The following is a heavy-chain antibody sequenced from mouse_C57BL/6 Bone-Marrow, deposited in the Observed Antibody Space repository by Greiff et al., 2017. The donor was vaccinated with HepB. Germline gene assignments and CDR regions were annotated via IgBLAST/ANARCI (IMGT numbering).Heavy chain of an antibody. V-gene: IGHV1-69*01. CDR2: IDPSDSYT. J-gene: IGHJ4*01. Sequence: QVQLQQPGAELVMPGASVKLSCKASGYTFTSYWMHWVKQRPGQGLEWIGEIDPSDSYTNYNQKFKGKSTLTVDKSSSAAYMQLSSLTSEDSAVYYCARLDWDYYAMDYGGQGTSVTVSS. D-gene: IGHD4-1*01. CDR1: GYTFTSYW. CDR3: ARLDWDYYAMDY.